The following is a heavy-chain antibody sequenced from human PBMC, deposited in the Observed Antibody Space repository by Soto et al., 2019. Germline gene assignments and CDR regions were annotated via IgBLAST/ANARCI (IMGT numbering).Heavy chain of an antibody. CDR3: ARVRAYYDILTGPYYYYYYMDV. Sequence: GGSLRLSCAASGFTVSSNYMSWVRQAPGKGLEWVSVIYSGGSTYYADSVKGRFTISRDNSKNTLYLQMNSLRAEDTAVYYCARVRAYYDILTGPYYYYYYMDVWGKGTTVTVSS. CDR2: IYSGGST. CDR1: GFTVSSNY. V-gene: IGHV3-66*01. J-gene: IGHJ6*03. D-gene: IGHD3-9*01.